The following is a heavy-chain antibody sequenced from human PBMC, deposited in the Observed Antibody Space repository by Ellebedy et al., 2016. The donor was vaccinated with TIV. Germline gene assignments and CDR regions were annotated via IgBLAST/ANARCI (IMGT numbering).Heavy chain of an antibody. J-gene: IGHJ1*01. CDR2: INPSGGST. V-gene: IGHV1-46*01. Sequence: ASVKVSXXASGYTFTSYYMHWVRQAPGQGLEWMGIINPSGGSTSYAQKFQGRVTMTRDTSTSTVYMELSSLRSEDTAVYYCARVGLGYCSSTSCYTEYFQHWGQGTLVTVSS. CDR1: GYTFTSYY. D-gene: IGHD2-2*01. CDR3: ARVGLGYCSSTSCYTEYFQH.